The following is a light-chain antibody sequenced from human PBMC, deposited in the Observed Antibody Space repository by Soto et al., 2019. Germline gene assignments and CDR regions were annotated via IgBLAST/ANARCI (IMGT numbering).Light chain of an antibody. CDR2: EVT. CDR1: SSDLGIYNY. CDR3: SSYTTSSTRV. J-gene: IGLJ1*01. V-gene: IGLV2-14*01. Sequence: QSVLTQPASVTGSPGQSTAISCSGSSSDLGIYNYVSWYQQHPGIVPKLIIFEVTNRPSGVSNRFSGSKSGNMASLTISGLQAEDEADYYCSSYTTSSTRVFGTGTKVTVL.